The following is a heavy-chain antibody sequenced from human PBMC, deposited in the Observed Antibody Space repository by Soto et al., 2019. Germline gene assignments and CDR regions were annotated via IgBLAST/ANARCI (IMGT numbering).Heavy chain of an antibody. D-gene: IGHD6-13*01. Sequence: QVQLVESGGGVVQPGRSLRLSCAASGFTFSSYGMHWVRQAPGKGLEWVAVISYDGSNKYYADSVKGRFTISRDNSKNTLYLQMNSLRAEDTAVYYCLRAAGNPFDYWGQGTLVTVSS. CDR2: ISYDGSNK. CDR3: LRAAGNPFDY. CDR1: GFTFSSYG. J-gene: IGHJ4*02. V-gene: IGHV3-30*03.